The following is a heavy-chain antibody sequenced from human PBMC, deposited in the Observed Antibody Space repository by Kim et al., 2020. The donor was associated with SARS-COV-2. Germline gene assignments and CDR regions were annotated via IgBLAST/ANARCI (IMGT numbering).Heavy chain of an antibody. D-gene: IGHD5-12*01. Sequence: GGSLRLSCAASGFTFSDYYMSWIRQAPGKGLEWVSYISSSSSYANYADSVKGRFTFSRDNAKNSLYLQMNSLRAEDTAVYYCARGGGGGYRRFDPWGQGTLVTVSS. J-gene: IGHJ5*02. CDR3: ARGGGGGYRRFDP. V-gene: IGHV3-11*05. CDR2: ISSSSSYA. CDR1: GFTFSDYY.